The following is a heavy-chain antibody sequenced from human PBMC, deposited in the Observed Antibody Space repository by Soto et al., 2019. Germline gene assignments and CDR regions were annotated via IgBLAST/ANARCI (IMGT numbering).Heavy chain of an antibody. Sequence: EVQLLESGGGLVQPGRSLRLSCAASGFTFSNYSMSWVRQPPGQELDWVSDINGSDGTTYYADSVKSRFTISRDNSKNTLFLQMNSLRAEDAAVYYCAKFVVDRGSSRGCRWSLHFWGQGTMVTVSS. J-gene: IGHJ4*02. CDR1: GFTFSNYS. D-gene: IGHD6-25*01. V-gene: IGHV3-23*01. CDR2: INGSDGTT. CDR3: AKFVVDRGSSRGCRWSLHF.